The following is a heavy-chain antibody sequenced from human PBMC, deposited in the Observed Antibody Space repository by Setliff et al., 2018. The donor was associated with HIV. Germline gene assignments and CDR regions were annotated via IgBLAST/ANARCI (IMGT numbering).Heavy chain of an antibody. J-gene: IGHJ6*02. D-gene: IGHD3-3*01. CDR3: ARIFGDQGYYYGMDV. CDR1: GFTVSSNY. Sequence: LSCAASGFTVSSNYMSWVRQAPGKGLEWIGSIYYSGSTYYNPSLKSRVTISVDTSKNQFSLKLTSVIAADTAVYYCARIFGDQGYYYGMDVWGQGTTVTVSS. V-gene: IGHV4-59*02. CDR2: IYYSGST.